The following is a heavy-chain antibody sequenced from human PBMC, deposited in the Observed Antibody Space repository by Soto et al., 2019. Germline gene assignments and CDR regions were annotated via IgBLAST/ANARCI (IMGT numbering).Heavy chain of an antibody. D-gene: IGHD2-15*01. J-gene: IGHJ4*02. CDR1: GYTFHNYG. CDR3: ARGSEGFDL. V-gene: IGHV1-18*01. CDR2: ISGYNGNT. Sequence: QVLLMQSGPEVKKPGASVKVSCKASGYTFHNYGISWVRQVPGQGLEWMGWISGYNGNTNYAPKIQGRVTVTRDTSTATAYMVLRSLRSDDTAIYYCARGSEGFDLWGQGTLVTVPS.